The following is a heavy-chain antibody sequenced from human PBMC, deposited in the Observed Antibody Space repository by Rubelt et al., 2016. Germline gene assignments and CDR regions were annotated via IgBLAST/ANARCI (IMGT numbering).Heavy chain of an antibody. CDR1: GGSFSNYY. CDR2: ITHSGST. J-gene: IGHJ4*02. Sequence: QVQLQQWGAGLLKPSETLSLTCAVYGGSFSNYYWNWIRQLPGKGLEWIGEITHSGSTNYNPSLKSRDTMAVETSNNQFSLNMKSVTAADTALYYCARGLWEPTLEFWGQGTLVTVSS. D-gene: IGHD1-14*01. V-gene: IGHV4-34*01. CDR3: ARGLWEPTLEF.